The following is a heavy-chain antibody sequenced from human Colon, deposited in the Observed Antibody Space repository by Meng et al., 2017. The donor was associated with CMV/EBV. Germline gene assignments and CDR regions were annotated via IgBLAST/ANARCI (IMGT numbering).Heavy chain of an antibody. Sequence: VELVESGGGVVQSGGSLTLSCSASGFTFRSYGMHWVRQAPGKGLEWVAFIQYDGSNKYYADSVKGRFTISRDNSKNTLSLEMNSLRPEDTAVYYCVKEGSSGHTFEYWGQGTLVTVSS. CDR2: IQYDGSNK. J-gene: IGHJ4*02. CDR3: VKEGSSGHTFEY. D-gene: IGHD6-19*01. CDR1: GFTFRSYG. V-gene: IGHV3-30*02.